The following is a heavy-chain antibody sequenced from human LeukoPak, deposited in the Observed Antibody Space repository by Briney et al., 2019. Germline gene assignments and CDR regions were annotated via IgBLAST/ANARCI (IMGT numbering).Heavy chain of an antibody. CDR3: AKGGKWDVTPFDY. J-gene: IGHJ4*02. V-gene: IGHV3-23*01. CDR2: INHNGGST. Sequence: GGSLRLSCAASGFTFSSFAMSWVRQAPGKGLEWVSGINHNGGSTYYADSVKGRFTISRDNSKNTLYLQVNSLRAEDTAVYYCAKGGKWDVTPFDYWGQGTLVTVSS. CDR1: GFTFSSFA. D-gene: IGHD1-26*01.